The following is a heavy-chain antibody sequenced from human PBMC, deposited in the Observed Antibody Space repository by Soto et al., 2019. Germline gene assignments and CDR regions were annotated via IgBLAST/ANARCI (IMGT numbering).Heavy chain of an antibody. Sequence: ESGGGLVQPGESLRLSCAASGFTFSNYDMHWVRQTTGNGLEWVSAIDIAGATYYPDSVKGRFTISREKAKNSLYLQMNSLRADDTAVYYCARAARWLQSRYFDLWGRGTLVTVSS. V-gene: IGHV3-13*01. J-gene: IGHJ2*01. D-gene: IGHD5-12*01. CDR3: ARAARWLQSRYFDL. CDR2: IDIAGAT. CDR1: GFTFSNYD.